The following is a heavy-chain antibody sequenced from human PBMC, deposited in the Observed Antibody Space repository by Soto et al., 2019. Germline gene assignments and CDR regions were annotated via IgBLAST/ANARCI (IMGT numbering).Heavy chain of an antibody. CDR3: ARDPSGYSYFDF. CDR2: YIPIFGTV. D-gene: IGHD3-22*01. Sequence: QVQLAQSGAEVQIPGSSVKVSCTSSGGTFRTAAVTWVRQAPGQGLEWVGGYIPIFGTVLYPQKFQDRVTITADDSATTAYMELRNLTSEDTAIYYCARDPSGYSYFDFWGQGTLISVSS. V-gene: IGHV1-69*01. J-gene: IGHJ4*02. CDR1: GGTFRTAA.